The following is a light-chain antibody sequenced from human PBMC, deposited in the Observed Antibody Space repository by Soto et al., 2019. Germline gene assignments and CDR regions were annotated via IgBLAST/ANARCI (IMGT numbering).Light chain of an antibody. Sequence: DPQMTQSPSSVSASVGDRVTITCQASHDISNCLNWYQQKPGKAPKLLIYDAFNSETGVPSRFSGSGSGTDFTFTISSLQPEDIATYYCQQYENLPLTFGPGTKVDIK. V-gene: IGKV1-33*01. CDR2: DAF. CDR3: QQYENLPLT. CDR1: HDISNC. J-gene: IGKJ3*01.